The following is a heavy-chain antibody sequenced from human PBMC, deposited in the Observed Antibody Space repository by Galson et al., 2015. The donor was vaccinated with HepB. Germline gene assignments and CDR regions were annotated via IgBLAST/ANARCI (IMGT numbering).Heavy chain of an antibody. Sequence: SVKVSCKASGYTFTSYAMNWVRQAPGQGLEWMGWIDTNTGNPTYAQGFTGRFVFSLDTSVSTAYLQISSLKAEDTAVYYCARVQWIQLYWYFDLWGRGTLVTVSS. CDR1: GYTFTSYA. D-gene: IGHD5-18*01. J-gene: IGHJ2*01. CDR2: IDTNTGNP. V-gene: IGHV7-4-1*02. CDR3: ARVQWIQLYWYFDL.